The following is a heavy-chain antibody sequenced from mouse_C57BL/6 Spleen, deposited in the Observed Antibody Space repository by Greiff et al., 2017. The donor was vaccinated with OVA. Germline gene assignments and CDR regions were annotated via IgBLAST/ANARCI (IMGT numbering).Heavy chain of an antibody. CDR2: IYPGDGDT. Sequence: VQLQQSGAELVKPGASVKISCKASGYAFSSYWMNWVKQRPGKGLEWIGQIYPGDGDTNYNGKFKGKATLTADKSSSTAYMQLSSLTSADSAVYFCARRGYYGNYFDCWGQGTTLTVSS. CDR3: ARRGYYGNYFDC. CDR1: GYAFSSYW. J-gene: IGHJ2*01. V-gene: IGHV1-80*01. D-gene: IGHD2-1*01.